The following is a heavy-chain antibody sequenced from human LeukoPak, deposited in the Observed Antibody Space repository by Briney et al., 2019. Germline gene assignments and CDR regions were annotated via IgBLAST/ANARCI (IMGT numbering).Heavy chain of an antibody. Sequence: ASVRVSCKASGYTFTSYDINWVRQATGQGLEWMGWMNPNSGNTGYAQKFQGRVTITRNTSISTAYMELDSLRSEGTAVYYCASHYYDSSGYQPWGQGTLVTVSS. V-gene: IGHV1-8*03. CDR2: MNPNSGNT. CDR1: GYTFTSYD. J-gene: IGHJ5*02. D-gene: IGHD3-22*01. CDR3: ASHYYDSSGYQP.